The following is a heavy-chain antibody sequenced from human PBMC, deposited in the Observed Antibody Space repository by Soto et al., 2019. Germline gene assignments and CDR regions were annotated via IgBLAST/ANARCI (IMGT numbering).Heavy chain of an antibody. Sequence: ASVKVSCKASGYTFTSYYMHWVRQAPGQGLEWMGIINPSGGSTSYAQKFQGRVTMTRDTSTSTVYMELSSLRSEDTAVYYCASRGRYFDWLLARDAFAIWGQGTMVTVSS. J-gene: IGHJ3*02. V-gene: IGHV1-46*01. CDR2: INPSGGST. CDR3: ASRGRYFDWLLARDAFAI. CDR1: GYTFTSYY. D-gene: IGHD3-9*01.